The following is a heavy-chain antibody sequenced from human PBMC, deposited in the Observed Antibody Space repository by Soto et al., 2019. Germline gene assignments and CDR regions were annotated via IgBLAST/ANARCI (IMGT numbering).Heavy chain of an antibody. Sequence: QVQLQESGPGLVKPSETLSLTCTVSGGSVNSDNYYWSWIRQPPGKRLEWIGSLYYSGSTNYNPSLKSRVTISVDTSKNQFSLKLSSVTAADTAVYFCARASREFSSSGGLDVWGQGTTVTVSS. CDR3: ARASREFSSSGGLDV. V-gene: IGHV4-61*01. CDR1: GGSVNSDNYY. D-gene: IGHD3-10*01. CDR2: LYYSGST. J-gene: IGHJ6*02.